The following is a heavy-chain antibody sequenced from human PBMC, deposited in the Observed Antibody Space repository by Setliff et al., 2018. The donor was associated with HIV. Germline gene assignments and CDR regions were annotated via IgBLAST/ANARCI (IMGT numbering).Heavy chain of an antibody. CDR2: ITVNGRTT. J-gene: IGHJ5*02. CDR3: ARYGGNSFWFDP. Sequence: GGSLRLSCAASGFALTDFEVSWVRQAPGKGLEWISYITVNGRTTHYADSVKSRVTISVDTSQNQFSLKLSSVTAADTAVYYCARYGGNSFWFDPWGQGTLVTVSS. CDR1: GFALTDFE. D-gene: IGHD2-21*01. V-gene: IGHV3-48*03.